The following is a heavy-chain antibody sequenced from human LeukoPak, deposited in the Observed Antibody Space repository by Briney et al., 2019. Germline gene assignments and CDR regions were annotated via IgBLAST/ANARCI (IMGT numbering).Heavy chain of an antibody. CDR2: INHSGST. CDR1: GGSFSGYY. J-gene: IGHJ6*02. CDR3: ARGKYYGSGSSKRYCYYGMDV. V-gene: IGHV4-34*01. D-gene: IGHD3-10*01. Sequence: PSETLSLTCAVYGGSFSGYYWSWIRQPPGKGLEWIGEINHSGSTNYNPSLKSRVTISVDTSKNQFSLKLSSVTAADTAVYYCARGKYYGSGSSKRYCYYGMDVWSQGTTVTVSS.